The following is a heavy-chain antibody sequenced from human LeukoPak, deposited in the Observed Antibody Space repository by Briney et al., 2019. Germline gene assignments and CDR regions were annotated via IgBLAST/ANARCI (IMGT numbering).Heavy chain of an antibody. Sequence: SETLSLTCTVSGGSISSYYWSWIRQPPGKGLEWIGYIYYSGSTNYNPSLKSRVTISVDTSKNQFSLKLSSVTAADTVVYYCARGWPRFDPWGQGTLVTVPS. CDR1: GGSISSYY. CDR3: ARGWPRFDP. V-gene: IGHV4-59*01. J-gene: IGHJ5*02. CDR2: IYYSGST.